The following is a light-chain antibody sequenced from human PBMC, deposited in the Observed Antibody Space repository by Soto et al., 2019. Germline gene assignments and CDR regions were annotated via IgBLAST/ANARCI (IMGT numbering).Light chain of an antibody. CDR3: QQSLNPKT. CDR1: QSISTW. CDR2: AES. V-gene: IGKV1-5*01. J-gene: IGKJ1*01. Sequence: DIQMTQSPSTLSASVGDRVTITCRASQSISTWLAWFQQKPGKAPDLLIYAESSLQSGVPSRFSGSGSGTDFTLTIDRLEPEDFAVYYCQQSLNPKTFGQGTKVDIK.